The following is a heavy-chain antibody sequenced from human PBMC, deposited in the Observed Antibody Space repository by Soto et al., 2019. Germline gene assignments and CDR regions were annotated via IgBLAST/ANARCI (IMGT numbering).Heavy chain of an antibody. V-gene: IGHV3-7*01. Sequence: SGFTFSSYWRSWVRQAPGKGLEWVANIKQDGSEKYYVDSVKGRFTISRDNAKESLYLQMNSLRAEDTAVYYCARDRVLRFLEWLPYYGMDVWGQGTTVTVSS. CDR3: ARDRVLRFLEWLPYYGMDV. CDR2: IKQDGSEK. D-gene: IGHD3-3*01. CDR1: GFTFSSYW. J-gene: IGHJ6*02.